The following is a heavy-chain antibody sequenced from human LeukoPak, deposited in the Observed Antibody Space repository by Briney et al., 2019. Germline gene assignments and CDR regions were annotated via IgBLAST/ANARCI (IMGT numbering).Heavy chain of an antibody. J-gene: IGHJ4*02. CDR2: IIPIIRQT. V-gene: IGHV1-69*08. CDR3: ARGLNSGMTDY. Sequence: SVKVSCKASGGTFSSYTISWVRQAPGQGLQWMGRIIPIIRQTKYSQKFQGRVTITADKSTSTVYMGLSGLTSDDTALYFCARGLNSGMTDYWGQGTLVTVSS. D-gene: IGHD1-26*01. CDR1: GGTFSSYT.